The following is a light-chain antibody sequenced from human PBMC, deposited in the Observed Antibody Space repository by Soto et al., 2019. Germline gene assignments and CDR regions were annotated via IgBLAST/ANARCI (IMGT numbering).Light chain of an antibody. CDR1: GSNT. V-gene: IGLV1-44*01. CDR2: GQD. J-gene: IGLJ1*01. Sequence: GSNTVNWYQQPPGAAPRLLIYGQDRRRAGVADRFSGSRSAASAFLSNNVLLSEVEVEYYCALWEASLGGFYAFGVGTNVTV. CDR3: ALWEASLGGFYA.